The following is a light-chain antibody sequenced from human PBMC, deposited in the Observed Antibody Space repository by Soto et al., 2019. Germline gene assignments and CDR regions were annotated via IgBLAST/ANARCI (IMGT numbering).Light chain of an antibody. J-gene: IGLJ3*02. CDR3: CSYTGSYTWV. CDR2: DVN. V-gene: IGLV2-11*01. CDR1: NSDVGGYNY. Sequence: QSVLTQPRSVSGSPGQSVTISCTGTNSDVGGYNYVSWYQQYPGKAPKFVIYDVNKRPSGVPDRFSGSKSGNTASLTISGLQAEDEADYYCCSYTGSYTWVFGGGTKLTVL.